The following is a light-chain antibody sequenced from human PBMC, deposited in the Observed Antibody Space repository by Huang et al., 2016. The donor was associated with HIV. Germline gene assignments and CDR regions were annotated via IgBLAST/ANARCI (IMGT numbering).Light chain of an antibody. CDR1: QNIGRL. Sequence: DIQMTQSQSSLSASVGDRVIITCRASQNIGRLLNCYQQEAGQAPNLMIYEASTLQGGVPSVFSGRGSVTDFTLTISSLRPEDFATYYCQQSYSPAPFTFGQGTKLEIK. J-gene: IGKJ2*01. V-gene: IGKV1-39*01. CDR3: QQSYSPAPFT. CDR2: EAS.